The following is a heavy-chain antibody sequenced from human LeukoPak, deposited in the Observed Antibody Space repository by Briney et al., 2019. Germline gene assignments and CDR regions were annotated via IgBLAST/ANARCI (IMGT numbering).Heavy chain of an antibody. J-gene: IGHJ5*02. CDR3: ARESRRYCSGGSCYRVHYNWFDP. CDR1: GGTFSSYA. Sequence: SVKVSCKASGGTFSSYAISWVRQAPGQGLEWMGGIIPILGTANYAQKFQGRVTITADESTSTAYMELSSLRSEDTAVYYCARESRRYCSGGSCYRVHYNWFDPWGQGTLVTVSS. V-gene: IGHV1-69*13. D-gene: IGHD2-15*01. CDR2: IIPILGTA.